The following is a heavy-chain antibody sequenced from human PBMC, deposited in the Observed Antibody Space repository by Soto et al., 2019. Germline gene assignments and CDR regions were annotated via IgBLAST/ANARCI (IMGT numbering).Heavy chain of an antibody. CDR1: GATHSTYA. CDR3: AREYNSGWYYFDY. CDR2: IIPVFQTA. V-gene: IGHV1-69*06. D-gene: IGHD6-19*01. J-gene: IGHJ4*02. Sequence: QVQLEQSGAEVKKPGSSEKVSCKVSGATHSTYAIDWVRQAPGQGLEWVGGIIPVFQTANYAQKFEGRVTITADRTTDTAYMELNSLRSEDTAVYYCAREYNSGWYYFDYWGQGTLVTVSS.